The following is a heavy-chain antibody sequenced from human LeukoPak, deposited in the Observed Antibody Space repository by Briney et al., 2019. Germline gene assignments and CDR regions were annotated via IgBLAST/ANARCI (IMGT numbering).Heavy chain of an antibody. CDR3: ARGPPQYYYYYYMDV. CDR1: GYTFTSYW. Sequence: GESLKISCKGSGYTFTSYWIGWVRQMPGKGLEWMGIIYPGDSDTRYSPSFQGQVTISADKSISTAYLQWSSLKASDTAMYYCARGPPQYYYYYYMDVWGKGTTVTISS. CDR2: IYPGDSDT. V-gene: IGHV5-51*01. J-gene: IGHJ6*03.